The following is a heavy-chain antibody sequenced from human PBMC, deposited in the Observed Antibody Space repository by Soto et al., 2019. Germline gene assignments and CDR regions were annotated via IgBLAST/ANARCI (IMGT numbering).Heavy chain of an antibody. J-gene: IGHJ3*02. D-gene: IGHD4-17*01. Sequence: GGSLRLSCAASGFTFSDYYMSWIRQAPGKGLEWVSYISSSGSTIYYADSWKGRLTSSRDNAKNTLYLQMNSLRAEDTAVYYCARGPQVYGDYNRDDAFDIWGQGTMVTVSS. CDR3: ARGPQVYGDYNRDDAFDI. CDR2: ISSSGSTI. CDR1: GFTFSDYY. V-gene: IGHV3-11*01.